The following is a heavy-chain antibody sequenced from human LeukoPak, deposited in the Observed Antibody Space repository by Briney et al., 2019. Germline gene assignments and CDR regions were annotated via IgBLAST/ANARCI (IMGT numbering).Heavy chain of an antibody. D-gene: IGHD5-12*01. Sequence: ASVKVSCKASGYTFTSYGISWVRQAPGQGLEWMGWISAYSGNTNYAQKLQGRVTMTTDTSTSTAYMELRSLRSDDTAVYYCARDRPSGYDSYYYYGMDVWGQGTTVTVSS. J-gene: IGHJ6*02. V-gene: IGHV1-18*01. CDR1: GYTFTSYG. CDR2: ISAYSGNT. CDR3: ARDRPSGYDSYYYYGMDV.